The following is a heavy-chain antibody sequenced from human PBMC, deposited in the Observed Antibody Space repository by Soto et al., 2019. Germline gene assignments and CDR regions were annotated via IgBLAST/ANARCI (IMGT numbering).Heavy chain of an antibody. V-gene: IGHV4-59*01. CDR1: GASISTYY. CDR2: LYYSGNT. CDR3: XXXXXXXXXDX. J-gene: IGHJ6*02. Sequence: QMQLQESGPGVVKPSETLSLTCTVSGASISTYYWTWIRQAPGKGLEWIGYLYYSGNTNYNPSLKSRVTMSVDTSKNHFYLTXXXXXXXXXXXXXXXXXXXXXXXDXWGQGTTVAVSS.